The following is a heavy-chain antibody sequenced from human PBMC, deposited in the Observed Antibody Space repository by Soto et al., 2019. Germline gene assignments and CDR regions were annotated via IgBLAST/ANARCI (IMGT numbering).Heavy chain of an antibody. CDR3: ARLRRSTGTTFYYYYGMDV. Sequence: QVQLVQSGAEVKKPGSSVKVSCKASGGTFSSYAISWVRQAPGQGLEWMGGIIPIFGTANYAQKFQGRVTITADESTSTAYMELSSLRSEDTAVYYCARLRRSTGTTFYYYYGMDVWGQGTTVTVSS. V-gene: IGHV1-69*01. CDR2: IIPIFGTA. J-gene: IGHJ6*02. D-gene: IGHD4-17*01. CDR1: GGTFSSYA.